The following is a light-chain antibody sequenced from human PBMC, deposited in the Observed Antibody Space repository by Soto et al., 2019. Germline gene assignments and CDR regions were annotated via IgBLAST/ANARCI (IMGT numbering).Light chain of an antibody. Sequence: QSALTQPASVSGSPGQSITISCTGTSSDVGGYNYVSWYQQHPGKAPKLMIYEVSNRPSRVSNRFSGSKSGNTASLTISGLQAEDEADYYCSSYTSSSPHVVFGGGTKVTVL. CDR3: SSYTSSSPHVV. J-gene: IGLJ2*01. V-gene: IGLV2-14*01. CDR1: SSDVGGYNY. CDR2: EVS.